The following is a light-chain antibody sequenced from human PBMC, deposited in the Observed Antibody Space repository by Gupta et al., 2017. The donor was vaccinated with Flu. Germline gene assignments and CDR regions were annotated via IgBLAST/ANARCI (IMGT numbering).Light chain of an antibody. J-gene: IGKJ1*01. CDR2: AAS. Sequence: DIQMTQSPSSLSASVGDRVTITCRASQSISNYLNWYQHRPGRAPKLLIYAASSLQSGVPSRFSGGGSGTDFTLTITSLQPDDFATYYCQQSDISHRTFGQGTKVDIK. CDR3: QQSDISHRT. V-gene: IGKV1-39*01. CDR1: QSISNY.